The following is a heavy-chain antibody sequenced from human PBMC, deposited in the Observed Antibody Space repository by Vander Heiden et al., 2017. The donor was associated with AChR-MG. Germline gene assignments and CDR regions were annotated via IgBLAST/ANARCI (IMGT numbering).Heavy chain of an antibody. D-gene: IGHD6-19*01. CDR2: ISWNSGSI. CDR1: GFTFDDYA. CDR3: AKAGSSGWYYFDY. J-gene: IGHJ4*02. Sequence: EVQLVESGGVLVHPGRSLTLSWTASGFTFDDYAMPWVREAPGKGLEWVSGISWNSGSIGYADSVKGRFTISRDKAKNSLYLQMNSLRAEDTALYYCAKAGSSGWYYFDYWGQGTLVTVCS. V-gene: IGHV3-9*01.